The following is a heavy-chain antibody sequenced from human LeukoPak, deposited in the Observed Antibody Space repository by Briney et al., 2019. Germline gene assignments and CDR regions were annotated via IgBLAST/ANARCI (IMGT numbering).Heavy chain of an antibody. CDR2: ISYDGSNK. D-gene: IGHD2-15*01. J-gene: IGHJ5*02. CDR3: AKEGRHNWFDP. Sequence: GGSLRLSCAASGFTFSSYGMHWVRQAPGKGLEWVAVISYDGSNKYYADSVKGRFTISRDNSKNTLYLQMNSLRAEDTAVYYCAKEGRHNWFDPWGQGTLVTVSS. CDR1: GFTFSSYG. V-gene: IGHV3-30*18.